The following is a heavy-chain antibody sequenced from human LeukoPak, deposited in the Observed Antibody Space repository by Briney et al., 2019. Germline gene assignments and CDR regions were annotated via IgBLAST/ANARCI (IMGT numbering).Heavy chain of an antibody. CDR1: GFTFRDSN. V-gene: IGHV3-48*04. CDR3: ASMRGYFEY. J-gene: IGHJ4*02. CDR2: ISGSSGTT. Sequence: GGSLRLSCAASGFTFRDSNLNWVRQAPGKGLEWVSFISGSSGTTYYAASVKGRFTISSDNAQQSLYLQMNSLRAEDTAVYYCASMRGYFEYWVQGTLVSVSS.